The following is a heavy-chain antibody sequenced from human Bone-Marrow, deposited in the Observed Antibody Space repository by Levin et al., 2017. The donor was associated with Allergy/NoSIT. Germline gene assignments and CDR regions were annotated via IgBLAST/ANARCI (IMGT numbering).Heavy chain of an antibody. Sequence: PGGSLRLSCAASGFTFSTYAMTWVRQAPGKGLEWVSAISGSGGNTYYADSVKGRFTSSRDNSKNTLFLQMNSLRAEDTAVYYCARDLRDVTGWSGYFGPWGQGTLVTVSS. J-gene: IGHJ5*02. CDR3: ARDLRDVTGWSGYFGP. CDR1: GFTFSTYA. D-gene: IGHD6-19*01. V-gene: IGHV3-23*01. CDR2: ISGSGGNT.